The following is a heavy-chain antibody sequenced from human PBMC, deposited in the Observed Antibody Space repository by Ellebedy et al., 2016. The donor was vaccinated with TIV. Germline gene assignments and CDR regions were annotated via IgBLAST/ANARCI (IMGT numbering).Heavy chain of an antibody. D-gene: IGHD6-19*01. CDR1: GYSFDRSG. CDR3: ARETIAVAGTFRSIPNDY. CDR2: ISGYNGDT. Sequence: ASVKVSCXASGYSSGYSFDRSGISWVRQAPGQGLERVGWISGYNGDTNYAQKLQGRVTMTTDTSTNTAYMELRSLISDDTAVYYCARETIAVAGTFRSIPNDYWGQGTLVTVPS. J-gene: IGHJ4*02. V-gene: IGHV1-18*04.